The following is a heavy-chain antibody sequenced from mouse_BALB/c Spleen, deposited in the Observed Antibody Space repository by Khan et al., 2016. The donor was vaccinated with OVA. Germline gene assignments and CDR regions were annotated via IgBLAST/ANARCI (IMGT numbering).Heavy chain of an antibody. Sequence: EVQLVESGPGLVKPSQSLSLTCTVTGYSITSDYAWNWIRQFPGNKLEWMGYITYSGNISYNPSLKSRISVTRDTSKNQFFLLLNSVTTEDTATYYCAKYGNYHYYAMDYWGQGTSVTVSS. J-gene: IGHJ4*01. D-gene: IGHD2-1*01. CDR3: AKYGNYHYYAMDY. CDR1: GYSITSDYA. V-gene: IGHV3-2*02. CDR2: ITYSGNI.